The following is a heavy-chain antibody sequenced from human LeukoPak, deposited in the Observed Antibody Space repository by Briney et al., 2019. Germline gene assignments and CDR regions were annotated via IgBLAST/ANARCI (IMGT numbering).Heavy chain of an antibody. J-gene: IGHJ4*02. V-gene: IGHV1-46*01. D-gene: IGHD2-2*01. CDR3: ARDSSDDQPGGGFDY. CDR1: GYTFTSYY. Sequence: ASVKVSCKASGYTFTSYYMHWVRQAPGQGLEWMGIINPSGGSTSYAQKFQGRVTMTRDTSTSTVYMELSSLRSEDTAVYYCARDSSDDQPGGGFDYWGQGTLVTVSS. CDR2: INPSGGST.